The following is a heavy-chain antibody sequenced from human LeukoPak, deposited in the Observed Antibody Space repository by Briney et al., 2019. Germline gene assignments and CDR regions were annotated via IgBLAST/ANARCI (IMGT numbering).Heavy chain of an antibody. D-gene: IGHD1-14*01. CDR3: ARGVEPLAANTLAY. CDR2: LYSDGNT. J-gene: IGHJ4*02. Sequence: PGGSLRLSCAASGLTVITNDMTWVRQAPGKGLEWVSVLYSDGNTKYADSVQGRFTISRDNSKNTLYLEMNSLSPDDTAVYYCARGVEPLAANTLAYWGQGTLDTVSS. CDR1: GLTVITND. V-gene: IGHV3-53*01.